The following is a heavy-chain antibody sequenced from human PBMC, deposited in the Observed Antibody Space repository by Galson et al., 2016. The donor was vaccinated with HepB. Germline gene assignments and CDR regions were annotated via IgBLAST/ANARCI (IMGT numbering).Heavy chain of an antibody. J-gene: IGHJ6*02. D-gene: IGHD3-3*01. V-gene: IGHV3-74*01. CDR1: GLTFSRYW. CDR2: ISGDGNTR. Sequence: SLRLSCAVSGLTFSRYWMHWVRQAPGKGLVWVSRISGDGNTRHYADSVKGRFSISRDNARNTLYLQINSLRAEDTAVYFCATSVTFFVGSGDMDVWGQGTTVTVSS. CDR3: ATSVTFFVGSGDMDV.